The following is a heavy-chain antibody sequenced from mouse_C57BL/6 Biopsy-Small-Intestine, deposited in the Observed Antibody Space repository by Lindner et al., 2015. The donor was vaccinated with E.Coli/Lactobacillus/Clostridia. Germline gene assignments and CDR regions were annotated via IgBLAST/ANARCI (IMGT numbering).Heavy chain of an antibody. Sequence: VQLQESGAELVKPGASVKLSCKASGYTFTSYWMQWVKQRPGQGLEWTGEIDPSDSYTNYNQKFKGKATLTVDTSSSTAYMQLSSLTSEDSAVYYCARTGTDYWGQGTTLTVSS. CDR3: ARTGTDY. J-gene: IGHJ2*01. V-gene: IGHV1-50*01. CDR1: GYTFTSYW. D-gene: IGHD4-1*01. CDR2: IDPSDSYT.